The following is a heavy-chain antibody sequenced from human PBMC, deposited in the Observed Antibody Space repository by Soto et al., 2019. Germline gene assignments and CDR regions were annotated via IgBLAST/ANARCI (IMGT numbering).Heavy chain of an antibody. J-gene: IGHJ5*02. CDR1: GYTFTSYD. Sequence: GASVKVSCKASGYTFTSYDINWVRQATGQGLEWMGWMNPNSGNTGYAQKFQGRVTMTRNTSISTGYMELSSLRSEDTAVYYCARAPPGITMFGVVIIRWFDPWGQGTLVTVSS. V-gene: IGHV1-8*01. CDR2: MNPNSGNT. CDR3: ARAPPGITMFGVVIIRWFDP. D-gene: IGHD3-3*01.